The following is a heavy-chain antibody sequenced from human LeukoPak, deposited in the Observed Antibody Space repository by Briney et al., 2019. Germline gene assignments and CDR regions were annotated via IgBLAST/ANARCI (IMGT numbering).Heavy chain of an antibody. CDR3: ARTRVEMATITHFDY. V-gene: IGHV5-51*01. CDR2: IYPGDSDT. J-gene: IGHJ4*02. Sequence: GESLKISCKGSGYSFISYWIGWVRQMPGKGLEWMGIIYPGDSDTRYSPSLQGQVTISADKSFSTAYLQWSSLKASDTAMYYCARTRVEMATITHFDYWGQGTLVTVSS. D-gene: IGHD5-24*01. CDR1: GYSFISYW.